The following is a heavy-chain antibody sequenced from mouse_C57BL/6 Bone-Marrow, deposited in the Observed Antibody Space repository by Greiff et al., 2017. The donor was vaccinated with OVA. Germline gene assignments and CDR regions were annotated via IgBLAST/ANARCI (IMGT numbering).Heavy chain of an antibody. J-gene: IGHJ2*01. CDR2: IDPENGDT. CDR3: TTYRY. Sequence: EVKLMESGAELVRPGASVKLSCTASGFNIKDDYMHWVKERPEQGLEWIGWIDPENGDTEYASKFQGKATITADTSSKTVYLQLSSLTSEDTAVYYCTTYRYWCQGTTLTVSS. CDR1: GFNIKDDY. V-gene: IGHV14-4*01.